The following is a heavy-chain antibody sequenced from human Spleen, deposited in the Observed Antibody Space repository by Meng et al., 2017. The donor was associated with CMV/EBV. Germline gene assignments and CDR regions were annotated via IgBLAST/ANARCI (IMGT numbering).Heavy chain of an antibody. CDR1: GYTFTGYY. CDR3: AREYSSSVRWFDP. J-gene: IGHJ5*02. CDR2: INPSSGGT. Sequence: CKASGYTFTGYYIHGVRQAPGQGLEWMGWINPSSGGTNYAQKFQGRVTMTRDTSISTAYMELSRLRSDDTAVYYRAREYSSSVRWFDPWGQGTLVTVSS. D-gene: IGHD6-6*01. V-gene: IGHV1-2*02.